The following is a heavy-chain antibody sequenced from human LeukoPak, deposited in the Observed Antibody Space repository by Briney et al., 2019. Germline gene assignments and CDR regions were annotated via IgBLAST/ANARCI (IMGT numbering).Heavy chain of an antibody. CDR1: GYTFSGYY. J-gene: IGHJ4*02. CDR2: INPNSGGT. Sequence: DSVKVSCKASGYTFSGYYMHWVRQAPGQGLEWMGWINPNSGGTIYVEKFQGRVTMTRDMSISTDYMELSSLRSDDTAVYYCARGAEDSSVYYSGLYYWGQGTLVTVSS. V-gene: IGHV1-2*02. CDR3: ARGAEDSSVYYSGLYY. D-gene: IGHD3-22*01.